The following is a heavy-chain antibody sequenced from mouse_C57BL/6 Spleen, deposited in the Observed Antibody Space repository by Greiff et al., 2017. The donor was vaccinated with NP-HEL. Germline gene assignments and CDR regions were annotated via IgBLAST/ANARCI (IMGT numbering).Heavy chain of an antibody. CDR2: IYPRDGST. D-gene: IGHD1-1*01. V-gene: IGHV1-78*01. CDR1: GYTFTDHT. CDR3: ARFPHYYGSSYYFDY. J-gene: IGHJ2*01. Sequence: QVQLQQSDAELVKPGASVKISCKVSGYTFTDHTIHWMKQRPEQGLEWIGYIYPRDGSTKYNEKFKGKATLTADKSSSTAYMQLNSLTSEDSAVDFCARFPHYYGSSYYFDYWGQGTTLTVSS.